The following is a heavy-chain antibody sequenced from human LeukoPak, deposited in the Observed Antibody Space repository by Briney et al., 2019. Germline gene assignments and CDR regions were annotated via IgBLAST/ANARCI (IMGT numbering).Heavy chain of an antibody. Sequence: GGPLRLSCAASGFTFSTYWMHWVRQAPGKGLVWVSRINSAGSSTSYADSVKGRFTISRDNAKNTLFLQMNSLRAEDTAVYYCARSLGGSFDYWGQGTLVTVSS. J-gene: IGHJ4*02. CDR2: INSAGSST. CDR1: GFTFSTYW. D-gene: IGHD1-26*01. V-gene: IGHV3-74*01. CDR3: ARSLGGSFDY.